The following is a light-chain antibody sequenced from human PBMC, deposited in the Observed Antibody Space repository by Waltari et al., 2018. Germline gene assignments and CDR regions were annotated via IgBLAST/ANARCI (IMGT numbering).Light chain of an antibody. CDR2: DAS. J-gene: IGKJ4*01. V-gene: IGKV3-11*01. CDR3: QQRRNWPLT. CDR1: HSVNWV. Sequence: ESVLTQSPATLSLSPGERATLPCSASHSVNWVLAWYQQRPGQAPRLLIYDASNRATGIPARFSGSGSETDFTLTISSLEPEDSAVYYCQQRRNWPLTFGGGTKVEIK.